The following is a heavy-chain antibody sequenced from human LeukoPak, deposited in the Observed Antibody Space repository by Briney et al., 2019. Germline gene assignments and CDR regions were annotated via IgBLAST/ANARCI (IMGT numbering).Heavy chain of an antibody. Sequence: PSETLSLTCTVSGGSISSYYWSWIRQPPGKGLEWLGYIYYSGSTNYNPSLKSRVTISVDTSKNQFSLKLSSVTAADTAVYYCARASDVVLTAFDYWGQGTLVTVSS. J-gene: IGHJ4*02. CDR1: GGSISSYY. CDR2: IYYSGST. V-gene: IGHV4-59*01. CDR3: ARASDVVLTAFDY. D-gene: IGHD3-9*01.